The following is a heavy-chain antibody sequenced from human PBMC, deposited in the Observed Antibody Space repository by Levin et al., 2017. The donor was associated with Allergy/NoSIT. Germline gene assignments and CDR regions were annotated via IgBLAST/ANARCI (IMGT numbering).Heavy chain of an antibody. CDR3: ARAPYTSSWYFWFDP. CDR2: IKQDGNEK. V-gene: IGHV3-7*01. J-gene: IGHJ5*02. CDR1: GFTFSSYW. D-gene: IGHD6-13*01. Sequence: PGGSLRLSCVASGFTFSSYWMSWVRQAPGKGLEWVANIKQDGNEKYYVDSVKGRFTISRDNAKNSLSLQMNSLRAEDTAVYYCARAPYTSSWYFWFDPWGQGTLVTVSS.